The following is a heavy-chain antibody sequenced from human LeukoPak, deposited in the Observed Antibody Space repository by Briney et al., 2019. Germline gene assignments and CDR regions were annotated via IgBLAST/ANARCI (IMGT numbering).Heavy chain of an antibody. CDR1: GFTFSSYG. CDR3: ARGRWLRAAAIY. CDR2: IWYDGSNK. V-gene: IGHV3-33*01. Sequence: PGGSLRLSCAASGFTFSSYGMHWVRQAPGKGLEWVAAIWYDGSNKYYADSVKGRFTISRDNSKNTLYLQMNSLRAEDTAVYYCARGRWLRAAAIYWGQGTLVTVSS. D-gene: IGHD5-12*01. J-gene: IGHJ4*02.